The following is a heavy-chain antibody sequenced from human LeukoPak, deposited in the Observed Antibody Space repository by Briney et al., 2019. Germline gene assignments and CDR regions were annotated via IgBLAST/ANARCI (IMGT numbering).Heavy chain of an antibody. J-gene: IGHJ4*02. CDR3: ATLTTTVTTLEYFDY. CDR2: IYPGDSDT. Sequence: GESLKISCKGSGYSFTSYWIGWVRQMPGKGLELMGIIYPGDSDTRYSPSFQGQVTISADKSISTAYLQWSSLKASDTAMYYCATLTTTVTTLEYFDYWGQGTLVTVSS. CDR1: GYSFTSYW. V-gene: IGHV5-51*01. D-gene: IGHD4-17*01.